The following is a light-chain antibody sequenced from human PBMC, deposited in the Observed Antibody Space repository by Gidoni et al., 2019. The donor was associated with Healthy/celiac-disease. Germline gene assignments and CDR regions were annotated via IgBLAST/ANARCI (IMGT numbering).Light chain of an antibody. V-gene: IGKV4-1*01. CDR1: QSVLYSSNNKNY. CDR2: WAS. Sequence: DIVMTQSPDSLAVSLGERATINCKSSQSVLYSSNNKNYLAWYQQKPGQPPKLLIYWASTRESGVPDRFSGSGSGTDFTLTISSLQAEDVAVYYCQQYYRPWTFGQXTKVEIK. J-gene: IGKJ1*01. CDR3: QQYYRPWT.